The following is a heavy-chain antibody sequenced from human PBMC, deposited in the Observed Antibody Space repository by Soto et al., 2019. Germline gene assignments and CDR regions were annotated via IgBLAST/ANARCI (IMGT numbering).Heavy chain of an antibody. Sequence: QVQLVQSGAEVKKPGASVKVSCKASGYTFTSYYMHWVRQAPGQGLEWMGIINPSGGSTSYAQKFPGRVTMSRDKSESTVYTGLSSLRSEEEAAYYCARVRTHSSGYHTYYYYYGMDVWGQGTTVTVSS. CDR2: INPSGGST. CDR1: GYTFTSYY. J-gene: IGHJ6*02. V-gene: IGHV1-46*01. CDR3: ARVRTHSSGYHTYYYYYGMDV. D-gene: IGHD3-22*01.